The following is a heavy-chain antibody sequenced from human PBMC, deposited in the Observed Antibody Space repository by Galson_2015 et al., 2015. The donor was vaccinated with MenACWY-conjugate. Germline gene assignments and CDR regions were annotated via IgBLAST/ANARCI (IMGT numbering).Heavy chain of an antibody. CDR1: GGSITNDY. J-gene: IGHJ4*02. Sequence: ETLSLTCTVSGGSITNDYWSWIRQPPGRGLEWIGYIYYTGSTYYNPSLKSRVTISLDTPKTQFSLKLTSMTAADTAVYYCAKVQKDSWPNFDYWGQGMLVTVSS. D-gene: IGHD6-13*01. CDR3: AKVQKDSWPNFDY. V-gene: IGHV4-59*01. CDR2: IYYTGST.